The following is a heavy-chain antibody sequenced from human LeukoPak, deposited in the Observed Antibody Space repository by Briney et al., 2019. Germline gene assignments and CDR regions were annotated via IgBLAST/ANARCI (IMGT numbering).Heavy chain of an antibody. D-gene: IGHD1-26*01. CDR3: ARTGSGSYWDYYMDV. V-gene: IGHV3-30*02. CDR1: GFTFSSYG. CDR2: IRYDGSNK. J-gene: IGHJ6*03. Sequence: PGGSLRLSCAASGFTFSSYGMHWVRQAPGKGLEWVAFIRYDGSNKYYADSVKGRFTISRDNSKNTLYLQMNTLRAEDTAVYYCARTGSGSYWDYYMDVWGKGTTVTVSS.